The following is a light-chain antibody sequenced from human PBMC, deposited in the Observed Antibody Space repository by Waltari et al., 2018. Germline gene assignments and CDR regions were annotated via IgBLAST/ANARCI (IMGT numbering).Light chain of an antibody. CDR1: QSISNK. CDR3: QQYNSWPHT. V-gene: IGKV3-15*01. CDR2: DAS. Sequence: EIVMTQSPATLSVSPGERAILSCRASQSISNKLAWYQKKTGQAPRLLIYDASTRATGIPATFSGSGSGTEFTLTISSLQSEDFVVYYCQQYNSWPHTFGQGTKLEIK. J-gene: IGKJ2*01.